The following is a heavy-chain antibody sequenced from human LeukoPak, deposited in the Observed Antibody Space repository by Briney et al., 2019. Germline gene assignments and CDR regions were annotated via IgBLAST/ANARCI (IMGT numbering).Heavy chain of an antibody. J-gene: IGHJ4*02. CDR1: GFAFSRYW. CDR3: ASRDYTSSKY. CDR2: INSDGGIT. V-gene: IGHV3-74*01. D-gene: IGHD2-2*02. Sequence: GGSLRLSCAASGFAFSRYWMHWVRQAPGKGLVWVSDINSDGGITRYADSVKGRFTISRDNAKNTLYLQMNSLRAEDTAVYYCASRDYTSSKYWGQGTLVTVSS.